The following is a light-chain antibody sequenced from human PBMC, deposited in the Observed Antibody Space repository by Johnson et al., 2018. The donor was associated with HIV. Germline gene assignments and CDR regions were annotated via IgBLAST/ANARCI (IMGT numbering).Light chain of an antibody. CDR3: GTWDNSLSAYV. J-gene: IGLJ1*01. CDR2: ENN. Sequence: QSVLTQPPSVSAAPGQKVTISCSGSSSNIGNNYVSWYQQLPGTAPKLLIYENNKRPSGIPDRFSGSKSGTSATLGITGLQTGDEADYYFGTWDNSLSAYVFDTGTKVTVL. CDR1: SSNIGNNY. V-gene: IGLV1-51*02.